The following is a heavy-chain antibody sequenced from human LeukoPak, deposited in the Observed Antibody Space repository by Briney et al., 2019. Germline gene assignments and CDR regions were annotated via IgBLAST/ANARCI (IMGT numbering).Heavy chain of an antibody. Sequence: GGSLRLSCAASGFTFSNAWMSWVRQAPGKGLEWVGRIKSKTDGGTTDYAAPVKGRFTISRDDSKNTLYLQMNSLKTEDTAVYYCTTVDYIVVVVGIPGNLDVDYWGQGTLVTVSS. CDR2: IKSKTDGGTT. V-gene: IGHV3-15*01. CDR1: GFTFSNAW. J-gene: IGHJ4*02. CDR3: TTVDYIVVVVGIPGNLDVDY. D-gene: IGHD2-15*01.